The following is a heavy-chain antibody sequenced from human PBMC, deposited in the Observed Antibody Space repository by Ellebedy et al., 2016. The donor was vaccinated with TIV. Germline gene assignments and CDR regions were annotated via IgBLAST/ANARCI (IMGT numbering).Heavy chain of an antibody. V-gene: IGHV3-21*01. D-gene: IGHD2-8*01. CDR3: ARAYVPLSGVSFNRADGMDV. CDR1: GFTVSSNY. J-gene: IGHJ6*02. CDR2: ITDSSSYI. Sequence: GESLKISCAASGFTVSSNYMSWVRQAPGMGLEWVSSITDSSSYIYYADSVRGRFTVSRDNAENSLYLQMNSLRAEDTAVYYCARAYVPLSGVSFNRADGMDVWGQGTTVTVSS.